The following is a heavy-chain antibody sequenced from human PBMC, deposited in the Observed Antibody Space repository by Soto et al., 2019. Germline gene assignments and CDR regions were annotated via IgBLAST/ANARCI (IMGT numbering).Heavy chain of an antibody. CDR1: GFTFRNYG. J-gene: IGHJ6*03. CDR3: AKDYYDILSGYPYYYYMDV. Sequence: GGSLRLSCAASGFTFRNYGMNWVRQAPGKGLEWVSYISSGSDTIYYADSVKGRFTISRDNAKNSLYLQMNSLRADDTAVYYCAKDYYDILSGYPYYYYMDVWGKGTTFTVSS. CDR2: ISSGSDTI. V-gene: IGHV3-48*01. D-gene: IGHD3-9*01.